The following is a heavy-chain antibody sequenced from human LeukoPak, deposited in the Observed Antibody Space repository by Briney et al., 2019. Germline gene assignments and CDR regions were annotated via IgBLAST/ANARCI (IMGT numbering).Heavy chain of an antibody. V-gene: IGHV4-34*01. CDR1: GGSFSSYY. CDR2: INHSGST. D-gene: IGHD3-10*01. J-gene: IGHJ6*02. CDR3: ARGLGVSPPNGSKYGMDV. Sequence: PSESLSLTCAVYGGSFSSYYLSWIRQPPGKGLEWVWEINHSGSTTYYPTARTRATKSVDTSQNNFSLKLSSVTAADTAVYYCARGLGVSPPNGSKYGMDVWSQGSTVTVSS.